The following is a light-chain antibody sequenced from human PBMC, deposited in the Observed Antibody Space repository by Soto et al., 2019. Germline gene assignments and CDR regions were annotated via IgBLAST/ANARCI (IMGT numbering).Light chain of an antibody. CDR1: QSVSRSY. CDR2: GTG. CDR3: QQYSSTPHT. Sequence: EIVLTQSPGTLSLSPGQRATLSCRASQSVSRSYLAWYQHKRGQAPRLLMFGTGSRATGIPDRFSGTGSGTEFTLIINRLEPEDFAVYYCQQYSSTPHTFGQGTKLEIK. J-gene: IGKJ2*01. V-gene: IGKV3-20*01.